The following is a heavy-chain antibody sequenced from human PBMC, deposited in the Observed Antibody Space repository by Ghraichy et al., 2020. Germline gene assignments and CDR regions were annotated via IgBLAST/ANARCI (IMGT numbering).Heavy chain of an antibody. CDR3: AGGYYDILTGYYIVGWDY. J-gene: IGHJ4*02. CDR1: GYSISSGYY. CDR2: IYHSGST. V-gene: IGHV4-38-2*01. Sequence: SQTLSLTCAVSGYSISSGYYWGWIRQPPGKGLEWIGSIYHSGSTYYNPSLKSRVTISVDTSKNPFSLKLSPVTAADTAVYYCAGGYYDILTGYYIVGWDYWGQGTLVTVSS. D-gene: IGHD3-9*01.